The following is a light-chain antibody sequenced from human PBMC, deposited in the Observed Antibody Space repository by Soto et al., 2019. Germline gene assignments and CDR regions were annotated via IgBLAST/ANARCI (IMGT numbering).Light chain of an antibody. CDR1: QSITSC. J-gene: IGKJ1*01. Sequence: DIQMTQSPSSLSASVGDRVTITCRASQSITSCLNWYQQKPGKAPKVLIYAASSLQSGVPSRFSGSGSGTDFTLTISSLQREDFATCYCQQSCSLPRTFGQGTKVEIK. V-gene: IGKV1-39*01. CDR2: AAS. CDR3: QQSCSLPRT.